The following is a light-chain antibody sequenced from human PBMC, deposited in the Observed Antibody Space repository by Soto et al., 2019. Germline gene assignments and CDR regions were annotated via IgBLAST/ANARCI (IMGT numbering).Light chain of an antibody. V-gene: IGKV3-20*01. CDR2: GAS. J-gene: IGKJ1*01. Sequence: EIVLTQSPGTLSLSPGERATLSCRASQSVSSSYLAWYQQKPGQAPRLLIYGASSSATGSPDRFSGSGSGTDFPLSISRLEPEDFGVYYCQQYGSSPPWTFGQGTKVEIK. CDR3: QQYGSSPPWT. CDR1: QSVSSSY.